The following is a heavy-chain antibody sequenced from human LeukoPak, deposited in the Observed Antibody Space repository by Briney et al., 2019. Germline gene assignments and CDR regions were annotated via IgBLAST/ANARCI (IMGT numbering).Heavy chain of an antibody. D-gene: IGHD1-1*01. CDR1: GFTFGDYA. J-gene: IGHJ4*02. CDR2: IRSKGYDGTT. CDR3: TRVERVGDNDLGGGLDY. V-gene: IGHV3-49*04. Sequence: GGSLRLSCTASGFTFGDYAMSWVRQSPGKGLEWVGLIRSKGYDGTTEYAASVKGRFTISRDDSKSIAYVQMNRLKTEDTAVYYCTRVERVGDNDLGGGLDYWGQGSLVTVSS.